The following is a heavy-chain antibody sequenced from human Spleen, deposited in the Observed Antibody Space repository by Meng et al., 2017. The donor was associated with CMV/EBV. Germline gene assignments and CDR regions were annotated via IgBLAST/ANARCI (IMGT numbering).Heavy chain of an antibody. CDR3: VKWGDPSPFEN. Sequence: GGSLRLSCAASGFSFSSARMSWVRQAPGQGLEWVGRIKSQTEGGTTDYAAPVKGRFTISRDDSTNTLYLQMDSLKTDDTAVYYCVKWGDPSPFENWGQGTLVTVSS. CDR2: IKSQTEGGTT. CDR1: GFSFSSAR. D-gene: IGHD1-26*01. V-gene: IGHV3-15*01. J-gene: IGHJ4*02.